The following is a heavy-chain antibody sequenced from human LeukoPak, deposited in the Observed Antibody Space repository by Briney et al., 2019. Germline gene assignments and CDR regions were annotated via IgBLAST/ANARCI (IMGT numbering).Heavy chain of an antibody. J-gene: IGHJ5*02. CDR3: ARQEYCSSTSCPDQNWFDP. D-gene: IGHD2-2*01. Sequence: SETLSLTCTVSGGSISSYYWSWIRQPPGKGLEWIGYIYISGSTNYNPSLKSRVTISVDTSKNQFSLKLSSVTAADTAVYYCARQEYCSSTSCPDQNWFDPWGQGTLVTVSS. CDR1: GGSISSYY. CDR2: IYISGST. V-gene: IGHV4-4*09.